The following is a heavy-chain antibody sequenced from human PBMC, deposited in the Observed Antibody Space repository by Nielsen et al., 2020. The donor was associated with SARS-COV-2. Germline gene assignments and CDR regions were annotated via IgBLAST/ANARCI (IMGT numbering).Heavy chain of an antibody. CDR3: ARFSDYESLQYGLDV. CDR2: ISPDDDDT. CDR1: GYTFTSYD. D-gene: IGHD3-16*01. Sequence: ASVKVSCKASGYTFTSYDINWVRQAPGQGLEWMGWISPDDDDTYFAQKFPGRVTMTTDTSTNTAYMELRSLRSDDTAVYFCARFSDYESLQYGLDVWGQRTTVTVSS. J-gene: IGHJ6*02. V-gene: IGHV1-18*01.